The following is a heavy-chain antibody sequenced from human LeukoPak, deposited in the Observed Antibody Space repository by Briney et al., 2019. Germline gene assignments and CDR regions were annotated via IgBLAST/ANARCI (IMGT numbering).Heavy chain of an antibody. CDR2: IHHSGSI. CDR1: GVSISSNLW. J-gene: IGHJ3*02. CDR3: ARTSMVVTAKVGAFDI. V-gene: IGHV4-4*02. D-gene: IGHD2-21*02. Sequence: SETLSLTCAVSGVSISSNLWWTWVRQPPGKGLEWIAEIHHSGSINYNPSLKSRVTISVDKAKNQFSLNLNSVTAADTAVYYCARTSMVVTAKVGAFDIWGQGTMVTVSS.